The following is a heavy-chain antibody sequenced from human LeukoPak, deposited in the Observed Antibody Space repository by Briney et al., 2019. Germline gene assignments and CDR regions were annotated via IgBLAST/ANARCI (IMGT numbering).Heavy chain of an antibody. CDR3: ARDVYCSSTSCSHDAFDI. V-gene: IGHV4-4*07. Sequence: SETLSLTCTVSGGSISSYYWSWIRQPAGKGLEWIGRIYTSGSTNYNPSLKSRVAMSVDTSKNQFSLKLSSVTAADTAVYYCARDVYCSSTSCSHDAFDIWGQGTMVTVSS. D-gene: IGHD2-2*01. CDR1: GGSISSYY. J-gene: IGHJ3*02. CDR2: IYTSGST.